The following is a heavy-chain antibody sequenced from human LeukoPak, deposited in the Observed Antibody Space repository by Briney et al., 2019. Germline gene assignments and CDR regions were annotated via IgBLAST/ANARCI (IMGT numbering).Heavy chain of an antibody. CDR2: IFYSGST. D-gene: IGHD2-15*01. CDR1: GGSITSNSYF. J-gene: IGHJ5*02. V-gene: IGHV4-39*07. Sequence: PSGTLSLTCAVSGGSITSNSYFWGWIRQPPGKGLEWIGSIFYSGSTYYNPSLKSRITISVDTSKNQFSLKLTSVTAADTAVYYCARDHCGGGSCYHWFDPWGQGTLVTVSS. CDR3: ARDHCGGGSCYHWFDP.